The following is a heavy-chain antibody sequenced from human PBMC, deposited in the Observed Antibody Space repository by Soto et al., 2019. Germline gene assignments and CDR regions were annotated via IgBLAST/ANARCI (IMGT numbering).Heavy chain of an antibody. V-gene: IGHV1-69*01. J-gene: IGHJ4*02. CDR2: INPYYNTL. CDR3: ASGACRWYPYVFDS. Sequence: QAQVVQSGAEVRKPGSSVKLSCKASEGTFNSYAIAWVRQAPGQGLEWMGGINPYYNTLNYAQKFQDRVTITADDSTNTVYMELSSLRSDDAAVYFCASGACRWYPYVFDSWAQGTLVTVSS. CDR1: EGTFNSYA. D-gene: IGHD6-13*01.